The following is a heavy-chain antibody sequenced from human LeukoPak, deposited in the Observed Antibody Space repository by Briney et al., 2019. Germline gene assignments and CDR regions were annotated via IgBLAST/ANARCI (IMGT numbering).Heavy chain of an antibody. CDR1: GGSISSYY. CDR3: AGDGGSGWINWFDP. CDR2: IYYTGST. V-gene: IGHV4-59*01. D-gene: IGHD6-19*01. J-gene: IGHJ5*02. Sequence: SETLSLTCTVSGGSISSYYWSWIRQPPGKGLEWIGSIYYTGSTNYNPSLKSRVTISVDTSKNQFSLKLSSVTAADTAVYYCAGDGGSGWINWFDPWGQGTLVSVSS.